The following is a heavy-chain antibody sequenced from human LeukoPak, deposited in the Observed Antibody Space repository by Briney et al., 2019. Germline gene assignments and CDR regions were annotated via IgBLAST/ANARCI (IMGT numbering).Heavy chain of an antibody. CDR1: GFTFSNYA. D-gene: IGHD6-19*01. V-gene: IGHV3-23*01. J-gene: IGHJ4*02. CDR2: MSGSGGST. Sequence: GGSLRLSCEVSGFTFSNYAMSWVRQAPGKGLEWVSVMSGSGGSTNYADSVKGRFTISRDNSKNTLYLQMNSLRAEDTAVYYCAKDLYDLTGYSSGHDYFDYWGQGTLVTVSS. CDR3: AKDLYDLTGYSSGHDYFDY.